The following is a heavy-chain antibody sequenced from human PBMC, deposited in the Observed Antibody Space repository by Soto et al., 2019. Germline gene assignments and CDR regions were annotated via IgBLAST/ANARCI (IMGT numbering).Heavy chain of an antibody. V-gene: IGHV2-5*02. CDR2: IYWDDDK. CDR1: GFSLSSSGVG. CDR3: AHSDLVLVPSPSNWFDP. Sequence: QITLKESGPTLLKPTQTLTLTCTFSGFSLSSSGVGVGWIRQPPGKALEWLALIYWDDDKRYRPSLKSRVTITKVTSKSQVVLTMTNMDPVDTATYYCAHSDLVLVPSPSNWFDPWGQGTLVTVSS. J-gene: IGHJ5*02. D-gene: IGHD2-2*01.